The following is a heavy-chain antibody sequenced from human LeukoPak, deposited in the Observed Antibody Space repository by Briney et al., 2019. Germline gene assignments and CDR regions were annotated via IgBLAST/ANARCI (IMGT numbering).Heavy chain of an antibody. CDR3: ARGPRGLGMAGTFDY. CDR2: INHSGST. CDR1: GGSFSEYD. V-gene: IGHV4-34*01. J-gene: IGHJ4*02. D-gene: IGHD6-19*01. Sequence: PSETLSLTCAVYGGSFSEYDWSWIRQPPGKGLEWIAEINHSGSTNYNPSLKSRVTISVDTSKTQFSLKLSSVTAVDTAVYYCARGPRGLGMAGTFDYWGQGTLVTLSS.